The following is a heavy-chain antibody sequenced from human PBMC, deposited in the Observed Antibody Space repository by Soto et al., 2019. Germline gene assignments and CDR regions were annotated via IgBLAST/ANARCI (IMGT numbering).Heavy chain of an antibody. V-gene: IGHV1-69*13. CDR2: IVPIYRTA. Sequence: SVRVSCKXSGGTFSSYRINWVRQAPGQGLEWVGGIVPIYRTADYAQKFQGRVTITADESARTAYLEVRSLKSQDTAVYYCARDSGAKLSSSWGQGTLVTVSS. D-gene: IGHD6-13*01. J-gene: IGHJ4*02. CDR1: GGTFSSYR. CDR3: ARDSGAKLSSS.